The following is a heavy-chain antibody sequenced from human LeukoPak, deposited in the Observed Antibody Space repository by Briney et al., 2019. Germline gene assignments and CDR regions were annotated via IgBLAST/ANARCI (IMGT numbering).Heavy chain of an antibody. J-gene: IGHJ6*02. D-gene: IGHD3-22*01. CDR2: ISYDGTNI. V-gene: IGHV3-30*03. Sequence: GGSLRLSCAASGFRFSSYGMHWVRQAPGKGPEWVAVISYDGTNIQYADSVKGRFTISRDNSKNTLYLQMDSLRAEDTAVYYCARAPRPMADSSGYYANYYYYGMDVWGQGTTVTVSS. CDR1: GFRFSSYG. CDR3: ARAPRPMADSSGYYANYYYYGMDV.